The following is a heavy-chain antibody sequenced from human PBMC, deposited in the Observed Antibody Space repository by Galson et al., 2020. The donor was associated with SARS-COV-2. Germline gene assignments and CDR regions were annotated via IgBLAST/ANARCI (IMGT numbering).Heavy chain of an antibody. CDR1: GGSISHNY. Sequence: SETLSLTCTVSGGSISHNYWSWIRQPPGKGLEWIGSIYYSGSGSTIYNPSLKSRVTISLDTSKKNQFFLTLSSVTATDTAMYYCAKRKSYYGAVDFWGQGTVVTVS. CDR3: AKRKSYYGAVDF. J-gene: IGHJ3*01. V-gene: IGHV4-59*01. D-gene: IGHD3-16*01. CDR2: IYYSGSGST.